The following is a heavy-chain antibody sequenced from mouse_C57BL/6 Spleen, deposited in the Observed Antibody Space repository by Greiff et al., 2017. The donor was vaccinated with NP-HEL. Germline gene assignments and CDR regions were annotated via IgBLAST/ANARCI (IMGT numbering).Heavy chain of an antibody. J-gene: IGHJ4*01. CDR1: GFTFSDYG. CDR3: ARQRVLYAMDY. CDR2: ISSGSSTI. V-gene: IGHV5-17*01. Sequence: EVHLVESGGGLVKPGGSLKLSCAASGFTFSDYGMHWVRQAPEKGLEWVAYISSGSSTIYYADTVKGRFTISRDNAKNTLFLQMTSLRSEDTAMYYCARQRVLYAMDYWGQGTSVTVSS.